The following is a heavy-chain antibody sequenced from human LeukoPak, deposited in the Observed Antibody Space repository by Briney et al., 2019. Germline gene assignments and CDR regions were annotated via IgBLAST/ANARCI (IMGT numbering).Heavy chain of an antibody. V-gene: IGHV4-59*01. D-gene: IGHD3-10*02. Sequence: SETLSLTCTVSGDSISSYHWSWLRQFPGKGLGWIGNIFYTGSTKYNPALKSRVTISVDTSKNQFSLKLNSVTAADTAVYYCATLVFLGSESPDKSRDNWFDPWGQGTLVTVSS. CDR3: ATLVFLGSESPDKSRDNWFDP. CDR2: IFYTGST. CDR1: GDSISSYH. J-gene: IGHJ5*02.